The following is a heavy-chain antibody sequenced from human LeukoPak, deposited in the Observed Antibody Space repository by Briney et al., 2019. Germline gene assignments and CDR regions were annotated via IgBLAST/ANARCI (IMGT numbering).Heavy chain of an antibody. CDR1: GFSFSNYG. V-gene: IGHV3-48*01. J-gene: IGHJ4*02. CDR2: ISSSSSTI. CDR3: ARDTTATIQVDSSGYYYTSYYFDY. D-gene: IGHD3-22*01. Sequence: PVGSLRLSCAASGFSFSNYGMSWVRQAPGKGLEWVSYISSSSSTIYYADSVKGRFTISRDNAKNSLYLQMNSLRAEDTAVYYCARDTTATIQVDSSGYYYTSYYFDYWGQGTLVTVSS.